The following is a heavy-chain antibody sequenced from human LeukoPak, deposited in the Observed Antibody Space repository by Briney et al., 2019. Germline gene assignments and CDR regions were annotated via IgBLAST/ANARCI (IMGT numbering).Heavy chain of an antibody. CDR1: GGTVSSYA. V-gene: IGHV1-2*06. J-gene: IGHJ3*02. CDR3: AREAVAGHAFDI. Sequence: ASVTVSCKASGGTVSSYAISWVRHAPGQGLEWMGRINPNSGGTNYAQKFQGRGTMTRDTSISTAYMELSRLRSDDTAVYYCAREAVAGHAFDIWGQGTLVTVSS. CDR2: INPNSGGT. D-gene: IGHD6-19*01.